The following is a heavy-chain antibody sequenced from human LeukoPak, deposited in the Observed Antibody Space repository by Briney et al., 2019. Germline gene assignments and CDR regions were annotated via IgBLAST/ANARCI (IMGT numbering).Heavy chain of an antibody. J-gene: IGHJ4*02. Sequence: GGSLRLSCAASGFTFSSLGMHWVRQAPGKGLEWVAIIWYDGNNKYYADSVKGRFTISRDNSKNMLYLQMNSLRAEDTAVYYCAKDQGIGDYASTDYWGQGTLVTVSS. D-gene: IGHD4-17*01. V-gene: IGHV3-33*06. CDR3: AKDQGIGDYASTDY. CDR2: IWYDGNNK. CDR1: GFTFSSLG.